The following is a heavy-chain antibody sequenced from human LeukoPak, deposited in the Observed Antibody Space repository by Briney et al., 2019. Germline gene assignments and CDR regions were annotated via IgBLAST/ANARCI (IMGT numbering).Heavy chain of an antibody. V-gene: IGHV4-4*07. CDR2: IYTSGST. CDR3: ARDDSSGYYYYYGMDV. D-gene: IGHD3-22*01. J-gene: IGHJ6*02. CDR1: GVSISSYY. Sequence: SETLSLTCTFSGVSISSYYWSWIRQPAGKGLEWIGRIYTSGSTNYNPSLKSRVTMSVDTSKNQFSLKLSSVTAADTAVYYCARDDSSGYYYYYGMDVWGQGTTVTVSS.